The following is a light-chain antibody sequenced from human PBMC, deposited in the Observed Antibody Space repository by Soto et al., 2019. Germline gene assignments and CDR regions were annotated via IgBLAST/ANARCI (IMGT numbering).Light chain of an antibody. CDR1: QDISNY. CDR3: QQYDNLPLT. J-gene: IGKJ4*01. V-gene: IGKV1-33*01. CDR2: DAS. Sequence: DIQMTQSPSSLSASVGDRVTITCHASQDISNYLNWYQQKPVKAPKLLIYDASNLETGVPSRFSGSGSGTDFTFTISSLQPEDIATYYCQQYDNLPLTFGGGTKVDIK.